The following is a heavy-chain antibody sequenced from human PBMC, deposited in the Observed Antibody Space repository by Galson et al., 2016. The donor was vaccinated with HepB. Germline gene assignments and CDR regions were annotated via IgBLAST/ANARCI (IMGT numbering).Heavy chain of an antibody. CDR2: IGAVGSHI. CDR1: GFSFSSYS. D-gene: IGHD7-27*01. J-gene: IGHJ3*02. CDR3: ARLGAGATRDDTFDI. V-gene: IGHV3-21*01. Sequence: SLRLSCAASGFSFSSYSMNWVRQAPGKRLEWVSSIGAVGSHIYYADSLKGRFTISRDNATNSLFLQMNSLRAEDTAVYYCARLGAGATRDDTFDIWGQGTMVTVSS.